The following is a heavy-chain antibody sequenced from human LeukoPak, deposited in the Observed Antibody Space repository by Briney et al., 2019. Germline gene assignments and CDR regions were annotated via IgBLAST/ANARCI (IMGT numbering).Heavy chain of an antibody. CDR1: GFTVSRYY. Sequence: GGSLRLSCAASGFTVSRYYISWVRQAPGKGLEWISGISGSGGSTDYADSVKGRFTISRDNSKNTLYLQMNSLGAEDSAVYYCAKPRDSGGSWGYDNWGQGTLVTASS. J-gene: IGHJ4*02. CDR2: ISGSGGST. CDR3: AKPRDSGGSWGYDN. V-gene: IGHV3-23*01. D-gene: IGHD2-15*01.